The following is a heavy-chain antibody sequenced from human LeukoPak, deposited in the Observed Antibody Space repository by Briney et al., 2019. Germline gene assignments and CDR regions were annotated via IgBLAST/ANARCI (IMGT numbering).Heavy chain of an antibody. D-gene: IGHD6-6*01. CDR3: TRTPSMAVRRDFDF. CDR2: MNPNTGDT. V-gene: IGHV1-8*01. Sequence: ASVKVSCKASGYTFTSYDINWVRQATGQGLEWMGWMNPNTGDTGYAQKFQGRVTMTRSTSISTAYMELSSLRSEDTAVYYCTRTPSMAVRRDFDFWGQGTLVTVSS. CDR1: GYTFTSYD. J-gene: IGHJ4*02.